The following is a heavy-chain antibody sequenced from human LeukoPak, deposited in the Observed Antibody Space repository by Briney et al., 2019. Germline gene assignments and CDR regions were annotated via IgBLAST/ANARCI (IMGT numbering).Heavy chain of an antibody. Sequence: GGSLRLSCAASGFTFSGYEMNWVRQAPGKGLEWISYICGRGKTIYYADSVKGRFTISRDNAKNSLYLQMNSLRAEDTAVYYCARDRGWYHADSWGQGTLVTVSS. CDR2: ICGRGKTI. V-gene: IGHV3-48*03. CDR3: ARDRGWYHADS. CDR1: GFTFSGYE. D-gene: IGHD6-19*01. J-gene: IGHJ4*02.